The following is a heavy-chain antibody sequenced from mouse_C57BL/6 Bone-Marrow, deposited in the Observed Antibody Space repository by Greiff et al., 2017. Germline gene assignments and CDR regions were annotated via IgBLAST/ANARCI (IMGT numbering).Heavy chain of an antibody. Sequence: VAPSQSLSITCTVSGFSLTSYGVDWVRQSPGKGLEWLGVIWGVGSTNYNSALKSRLSISKDNSKSQVFLKMNSLQTDDTAMYYCARSLYYRAMDYWGQGTSVTVSS. J-gene: IGHJ4*01. D-gene: IGHD2-14*01. CDR1: GFSLTSYG. CDR3: ARSLYYRAMDY. V-gene: IGHV2-6*01. CDR2: IWGVGST.